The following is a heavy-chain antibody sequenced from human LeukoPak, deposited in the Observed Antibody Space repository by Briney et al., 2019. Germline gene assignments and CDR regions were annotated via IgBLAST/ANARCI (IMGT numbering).Heavy chain of an antibody. D-gene: IGHD1-26*01. V-gene: IGHV1-69*04. J-gene: IGHJ3*02. CDR2: IIPILGIA. CDR1: GGTFGSYA. Sequence: SVKVSCKASGGTFGSYAISWVRQAPGQGLEWMGRIIPILGIANYAQKFQGRVTITADKSTSTAYMELSSLRSEDTAVYYCARAAELTDAFDIWGQGTMVTVSS. CDR3: ARAAELTDAFDI.